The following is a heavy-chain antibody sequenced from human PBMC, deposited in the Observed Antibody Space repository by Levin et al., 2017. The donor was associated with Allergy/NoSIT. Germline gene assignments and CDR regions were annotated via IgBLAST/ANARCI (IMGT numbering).Heavy chain of an antibody. V-gene: IGHV3-23*01. CDR1: GFTFSSYA. Sequence: GGSLRLSCAASGFTFSSYAMSWVRQAPGKGLEWVSAISGSGGSTYFADSVKGRFTISRDNSKNTLYLQMNGLRAEDTAVYYYAKPYDSTSYLAYYFDYWGQGTLVTVSS. CDR3: AKPYDSTSYLAYYFDY. J-gene: IGHJ4*02. D-gene: IGHD3-22*01. CDR2: ISGSGGST.